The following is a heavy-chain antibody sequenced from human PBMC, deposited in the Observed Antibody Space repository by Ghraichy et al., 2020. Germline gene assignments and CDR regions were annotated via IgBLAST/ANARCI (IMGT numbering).Heavy chain of an antibody. D-gene: IGHD6-6*01. Sequence: GGSLRLSCAASGFTFSGSAMHWVRQASGKRLEWVGRIRSKANSYATAYAASVKGRFTISRDDSKNTAYLQMNSLKTEDTAVYYCTRQSSSSSSPYYYYYYMDVWGKGTTVTVSS. J-gene: IGHJ6*03. CDR2: IRSKANSYAT. V-gene: IGHV3-73*01. CDR3: TRQSSSSSSPYYYYYYMDV. CDR1: GFTFSGSA.